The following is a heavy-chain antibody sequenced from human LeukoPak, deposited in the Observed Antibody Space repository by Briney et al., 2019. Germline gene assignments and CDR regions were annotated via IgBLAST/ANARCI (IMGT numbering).Heavy chain of an antibody. CDR1: GFTFSSYW. D-gene: IGHD5-18*01. V-gene: IGHV3-74*01. J-gene: IGHJ3*02. CDR2: IKNNGSST. CDR3: ASAYSYGYVDAFDI. Sequence: GGSLRLSGAASGFTFSSYWMPWVRQAPGKGLVWVSRIKNNGSSTTYADSVKGRFTISRDNAKNTLYLQMNSLRAEDTALYYCASAYSYGYVDAFDIWGQGTMVTVSS.